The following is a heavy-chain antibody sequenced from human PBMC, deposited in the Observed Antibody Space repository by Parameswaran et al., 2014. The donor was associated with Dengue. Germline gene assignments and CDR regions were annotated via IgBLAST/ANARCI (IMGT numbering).Heavy chain of an antibody. D-gene: IGHD1-26*01. V-gene: IGHV4-30-4*01. CDR2: IYYSGST. CDR3: ARTGRGIVGATIDY. Sequence: WIRQPPGKGLEWIGYIYYSGSTYYNPSLKSRVTISVDTSKNQFSLKLSSVTAADTAVYYCARTGRGIVGATIDYWGQGTLVTVSS. J-gene: IGHJ4*02.